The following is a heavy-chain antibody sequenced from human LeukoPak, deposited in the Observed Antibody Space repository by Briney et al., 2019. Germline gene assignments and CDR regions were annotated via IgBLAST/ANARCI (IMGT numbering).Heavy chain of an antibody. Sequence: PSETLSLTCTVSGVSISTSRYYWGWIRQPPGKGLEWVSSISGSGASTYYADSVKGRFTISRDNSKNTLYLQMNSLRAEDTAVYYCANLHYDILTGYIYYFDYWGQGTLVTVSS. J-gene: IGHJ4*02. CDR2: ISGSGAST. D-gene: IGHD3-9*01. CDR1: GVSISTSRYY. V-gene: IGHV3-23*01. CDR3: ANLHYDILTGYIYYFDY.